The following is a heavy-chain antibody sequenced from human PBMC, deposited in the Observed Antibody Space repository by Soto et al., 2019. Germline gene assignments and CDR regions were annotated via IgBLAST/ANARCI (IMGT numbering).Heavy chain of an antibody. V-gene: IGHV3-23*01. Sequence: PVGSLRLSCAASGFTFSNYAMGWVRQAPGKGLEWVSDIIDSGASTYYADSVKGRFTISRDNSKSTLYLQMNSLRAEDTALYYCAKGRSYYYYYGVDVWGQGTTVTVSS. CDR2: IIDSGAST. CDR1: GFTFSNYA. J-gene: IGHJ6*02. CDR3: AKGRSYYYYYGVDV.